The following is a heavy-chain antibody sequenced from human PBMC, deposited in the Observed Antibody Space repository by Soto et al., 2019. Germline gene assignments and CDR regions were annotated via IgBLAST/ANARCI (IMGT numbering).Heavy chain of an antibody. J-gene: IGHJ6*02. V-gene: IGHV1-69*01. CDR3: ARDGPTDYDLWSGYYTGDYGMDV. CDR2: IIPIFGTA. Sequence: QVQLVQSGAEVKKPGSSVKVSCKASGGTFSSYAISWVRQAPGHGLEWMGGIIPIFGTANYAQKFQGRVTITADEATSTAYMELSSLRSEDAAVYYCARDGPTDYDLWSGYYTGDYGMDVWGQGTTVTVSS. CDR1: GGTFSSYA. D-gene: IGHD3-3*01.